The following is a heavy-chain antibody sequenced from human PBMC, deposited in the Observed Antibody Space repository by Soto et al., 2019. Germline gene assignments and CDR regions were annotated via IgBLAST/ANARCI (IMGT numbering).Heavy chain of an antibody. V-gene: IGHV3-30-3*01. D-gene: IGHD2-15*01. Sequence: QVQLVESGGGVVQPGRSLRLSCAASGFTFSSYAMHWVRQAPGKGLEWVAVISYDGSNKYYADSVKGRFTISRDNSKNPLYLQMNSLRAEDTAVYYCASPCSGGSCYSYYWGQGTLVTVSS. CDR3: ASPCSGGSCYSYY. CDR1: GFTFSSYA. CDR2: ISYDGSNK. J-gene: IGHJ4*02.